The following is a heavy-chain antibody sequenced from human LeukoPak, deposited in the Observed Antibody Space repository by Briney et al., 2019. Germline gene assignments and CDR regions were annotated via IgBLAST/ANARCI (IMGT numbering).Heavy chain of an antibody. Sequence: GGSLRLSCAASGFTFSSYSMNWVRQAPGKGLEWVSSISSSSSYIYYADSVKGRFTISRDNAKNSLYLQMNSLRAEDTAVYYCARDLDSSYGSYGMDVWGQGTTVTVSS. CDR3: ARDLDSSYGSYGMDV. CDR2: ISSSSSYI. D-gene: IGHD5-18*01. CDR1: GFTFSSYS. J-gene: IGHJ6*02. V-gene: IGHV3-21*01.